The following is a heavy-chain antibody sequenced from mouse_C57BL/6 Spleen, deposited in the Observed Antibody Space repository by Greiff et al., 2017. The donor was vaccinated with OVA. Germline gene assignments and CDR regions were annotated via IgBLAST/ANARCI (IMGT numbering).Heavy chain of an antibody. CDR2: IRNKANNHAT. V-gene: IGHV6-6*01. D-gene: IGHD2-4*01. Sequence: EVQLVESGGGLVQPGGSMKLSCAASGFTFSDAWMDWVRQSPEKGLEWVAEIRNKANNHATYYAESVKGRFTISRDDSKSSVYLQMNSLRAEDTGIYYCTRLDDYDGDYWGQGTTLTVSS. CDR3: TRLDDYDGDY. J-gene: IGHJ2*01. CDR1: GFTFSDAW.